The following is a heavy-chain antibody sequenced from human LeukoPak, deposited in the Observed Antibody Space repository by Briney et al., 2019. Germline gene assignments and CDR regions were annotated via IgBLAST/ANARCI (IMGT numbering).Heavy chain of an antibody. J-gene: IGHJ4*02. CDR3: AREGDYYDSSGYITRSIDY. CDR2: IYYSGST. CDR1: GYYISSGYY. D-gene: IGHD3-22*01. Sequence: SETLSLTCTVSGYYISSGYYWAWIRQPPGKGLEWIGYIYYSGSTNYNPSLKSRVTISVDTSKSQFSLKLSSVTAADTAVYYCAREGDYYDSSGYITRSIDYWGPGTLVTVSS. V-gene: IGHV4-61*01.